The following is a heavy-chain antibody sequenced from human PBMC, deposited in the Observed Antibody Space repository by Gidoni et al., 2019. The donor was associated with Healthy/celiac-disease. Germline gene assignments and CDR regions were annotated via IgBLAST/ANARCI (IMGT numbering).Heavy chain of an antibody. D-gene: IGHD2-15*01. CDR3: ARGGYCSGGSCYYFDY. Sequence: QVQLQESGPGLVKPSETLSLTCTVSGGPISSYYWSWIRQPPGKGLEWIGYIYYSGSTNYNPSLKSRVTISVDTSKNQFSLKLSSVTAADTAVYYCARGGYCSGGSCYYFDYWGQGTLVTVSS. CDR2: IYYSGST. J-gene: IGHJ4*02. V-gene: IGHV4-59*01. CDR1: GGPISSYY.